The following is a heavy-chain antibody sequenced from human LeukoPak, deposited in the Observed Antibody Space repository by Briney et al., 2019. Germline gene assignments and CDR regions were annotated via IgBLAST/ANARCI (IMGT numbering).Heavy chain of an antibody. CDR3: ALIGAERGYYFDY. V-gene: IGHV4-61*01. J-gene: IGHJ4*02. Sequence: PSETLSLTCTVSGGSVSSGSYYWSWIRQPPGKGLEWIGYIYYSGSTNYNPSLKSRVTISVDTSKNQFSLKLSSVTAADTAVYYCALIGAERGYYFDYWGQGTLVTVSS. CDR1: GGSVSSGSYY. CDR2: IYYSGST. D-gene: IGHD1-26*01.